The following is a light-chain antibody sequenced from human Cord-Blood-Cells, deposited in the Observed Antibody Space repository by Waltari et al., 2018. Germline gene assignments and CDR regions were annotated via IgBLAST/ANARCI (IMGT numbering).Light chain of an antibody. CDR2: DVS. CDR3: SSYTSSSTYV. Sequence: QSALTQPASVSGSPGQSITIPCPGTSRDVGGYTYVSWYQQHPGQAPKLMVYDVSNRPRGISNRCSGAKSGTTALLTISGLQAEDEADYYCSSYTSSSTYVFGTGTEVTVL. J-gene: IGLJ1*01. CDR1: SRDVGGYTY. V-gene: IGLV2-14*01.